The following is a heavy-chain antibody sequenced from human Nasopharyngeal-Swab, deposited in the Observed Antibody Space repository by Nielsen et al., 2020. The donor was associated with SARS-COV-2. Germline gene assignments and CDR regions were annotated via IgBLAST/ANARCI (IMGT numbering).Heavy chain of an antibody. D-gene: IGHD2-21*01. J-gene: IGHJ4*02. Sequence: WVRQAPGQGLEWMGGIIPILGTANYAQKFQGRVTITADESTSTAYMELSSLRSEDTAVYYCARSLSPDCGGDCYYFDYWGQGTRVTVSS. CDR2: IIPILGTA. CDR3: ARSLSPDCGGDCYYFDY. V-gene: IGHV1-69*01.